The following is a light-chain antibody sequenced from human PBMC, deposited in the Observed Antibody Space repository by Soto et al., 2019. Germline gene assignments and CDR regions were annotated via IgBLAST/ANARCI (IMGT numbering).Light chain of an antibody. V-gene: IGLV2-14*01. CDR1: SSDVGGYNY. CDR3: NSYTSSSTFV. J-gene: IGLJ1*01. Sequence: QSALTQPASVSGSPGQSITISCTGTSSDVGGYNYVSWYQQHPGKAPKPMMYEVSNRPSGVSNRFSGSKSGNTAYLTISGLQSEDEAEYYCNSYTSSSTFVFGTGTKLTVL. CDR2: EVS.